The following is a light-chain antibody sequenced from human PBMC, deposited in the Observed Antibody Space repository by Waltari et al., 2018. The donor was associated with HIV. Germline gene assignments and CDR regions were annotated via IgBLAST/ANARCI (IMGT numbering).Light chain of an antibody. CDR2: DVN. J-gene: IGLJ2*01. V-gene: IGLV2-11*01. CDR1: SSAIGAYDS. CDR3: SSYGGVASYLI. Sequence: HSALTQPRSVSGSPGQSVTISCTGTSSAIGAYDSVSWFQKFPGRAPKLLIFDVNKRPSGVPDRFSGFKSGDTASLTISGLQPDDESDYSCSSYGGVASYLIFGGGTTLTVL.